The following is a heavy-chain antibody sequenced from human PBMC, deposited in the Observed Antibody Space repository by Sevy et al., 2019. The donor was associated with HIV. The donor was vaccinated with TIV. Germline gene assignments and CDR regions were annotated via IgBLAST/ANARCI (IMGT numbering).Heavy chain of an antibody. V-gene: IGHV3-48*01. CDR1: GFTFSSYN. Sequence: GGSLRLSCAASGFTFSSYNMNWVRQAPGKGLEWVSYISGSSSTIYYADSVKGRFTISRDNAKNSLYLQMNSLRAEDTAVYYCARDGNGLFDYWGQGTLVTVSS. CDR2: ISGSSSTI. J-gene: IGHJ4*02. D-gene: IGHD2-8*01. CDR3: ARDGNGLFDY.